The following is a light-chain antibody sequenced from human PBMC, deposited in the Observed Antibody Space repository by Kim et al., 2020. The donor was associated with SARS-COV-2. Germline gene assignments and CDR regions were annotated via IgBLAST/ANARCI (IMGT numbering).Light chain of an antibody. V-gene: IGKV3-20*01. CDR1: QSVSSHY. CDR2: GAS. Sequence: SPGERATLSCRASQSVSSHYLAWYQQKPGQAPRLLIFGASSRASGIPDRFSGSGSGTDFTLTISRLEPEDFAVYYCQQYGSSHMYSFGQGTKLEI. J-gene: IGKJ2*03. CDR3: QQYGSSHMYS.